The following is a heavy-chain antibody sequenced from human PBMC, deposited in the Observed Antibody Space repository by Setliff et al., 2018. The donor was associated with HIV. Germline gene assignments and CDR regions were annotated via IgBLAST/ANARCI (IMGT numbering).Heavy chain of an antibody. CDR1: GYTFTGYY. D-gene: IGHD5-12*01. CDR3: ARESRDIVATSPLDY. CDR2: INPNSGGT. J-gene: IGHJ4*02. V-gene: IGHV1-2*06. Sequence: ASVKVSCKASGYTFTGYYMHWVRQAPGQGLEWMGRINPNSGGTKYAQKFQGRVTMTRDTSISTAYMELSRLISDDTALYYCARESRDIVATSPLDYWGQGTLVTVSS.